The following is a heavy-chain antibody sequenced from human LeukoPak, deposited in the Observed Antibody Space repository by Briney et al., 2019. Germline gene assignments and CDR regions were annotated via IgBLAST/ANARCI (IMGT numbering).Heavy chain of an antibody. CDR3: ARVRIAVTALFDY. CDR1: GGTFSSYA. D-gene: IGHD6-19*01. Sequence: GASVKVSCKASGGTFSSYAISWVRQAPGQGLEWMGGIIPIFATANYAQKFQGRVTITADESTSTAYMELNSLRSEDTAVYFCARVRIAVTALFDYWGQGTLVTVSS. V-gene: IGHV1-69*13. CDR2: IIPIFATA. J-gene: IGHJ4*02.